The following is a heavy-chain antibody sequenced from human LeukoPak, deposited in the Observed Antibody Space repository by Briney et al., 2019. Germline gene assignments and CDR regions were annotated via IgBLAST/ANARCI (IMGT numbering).Heavy chain of an antibody. CDR1: GASMTTISHY. CDR3: ARARGYSNNYFDS. J-gene: IGHJ4*02. V-gene: IGHV4-39*07. Sequence: PSETLSLTCPVSGASMTTISHYRGWIRQPPGKGLEWIGSIYYSGSTYYNPSLKSRVTISVDTSKNQFSLKLSSLTAADTALYYCARARGYSNNYFDSWGQGTLVTVSS. CDR2: IYYSGST. D-gene: IGHD2-15*01.